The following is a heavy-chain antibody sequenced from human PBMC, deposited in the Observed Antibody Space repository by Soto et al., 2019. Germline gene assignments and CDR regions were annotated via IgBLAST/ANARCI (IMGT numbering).Heavy chain of an antibody. J-gene: IGHJ4*02. V-gene: IGHV3-7*03. Sequence: SLRLSCAASGFTFSDYWMSWVRQAPGKGPEWVANIKFDGSEKQYVDSVKGRFSISRDNSRNSLFLQMNSLRAGDTAVYYCVKDGGYCSSTTCYSPRNHYFDSWGQGTLVTVS. D-gene: IGHD2-2*01. CDR3: VKDGGYCSSTTCYSPRNHYFDS. CDR2: IKFDGSEK. CDR1: GFTFSDYW.